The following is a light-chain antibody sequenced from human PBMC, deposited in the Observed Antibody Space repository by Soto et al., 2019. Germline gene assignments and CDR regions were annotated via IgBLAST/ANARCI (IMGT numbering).Light chain of an antibody. J-gene: IGLJ3*02. Sequence: QAVVTQEPSLTVSPGGTVTLTCASSTGAVSSDHWPYWFQQKPGQAPRTLIYDISSKHSWTPARFSGSLLGGKAALSLSGTLPEDEADYYCLLSYSGAWVFGGGTQLTVL. CDR1: TGAVSSDHW. CDR2: DIS. V-gene: IGLV7-46*01. CDR3: LLSYSGAWV.